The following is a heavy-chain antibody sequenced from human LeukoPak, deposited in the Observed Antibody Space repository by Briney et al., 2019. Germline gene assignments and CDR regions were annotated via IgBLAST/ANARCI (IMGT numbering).Heavy chain of an antibody. CDR3: ARFPYYYDSTYYYYYYMDV. J-gene: IGHJ6*03. D-gene: IGHD3-22*01. Sequence: GGSLRLSCAASGFTFSSYEMNWVRQAPGKGLEWVSYISSSGSTIYYADSVKGRFTISRDNAKNSLYLQMNSLRAEDTAVYYCARFPYYYDSTYYYYYYMDVWGKGTTVTISS. CDR2: ISSSGSTI. CDR1: GFTFSSYE. V-gene: IGHV3-48*03.